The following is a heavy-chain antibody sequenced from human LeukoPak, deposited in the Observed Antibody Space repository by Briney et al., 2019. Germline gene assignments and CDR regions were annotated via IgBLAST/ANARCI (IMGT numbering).Heavy chain of an antibody. V-gene: IGHV1-2*02. CDR1: GYTFTGYY. D-gene: IGHD3-22*01. CDR2: INPNSGGT. J-gene: IGHJ4*02. Sequence: ASVKVSCKASGYTFTGYYMHWVRQAPGQGLEWMGWINPNSGGTNYAQKFQGRVTMTRDTSISTAYMELSRLRSDDTAVYYCARLYYDNSANYYFDYWGQGTLVTVSS. CDR3: ARLYYDNSANYYFDY.